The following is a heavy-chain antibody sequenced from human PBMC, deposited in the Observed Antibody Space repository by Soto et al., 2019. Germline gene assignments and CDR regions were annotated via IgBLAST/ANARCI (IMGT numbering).Heavy chain of an antibody. V-gene: IGHV1-3*01. CDR2: INAGNGNT. J-gene: IGHJ4*02. D-gene: IGHD3-22*01. CDR3: ARTSGNYLYDY. Sequence: QVQLVQSGAEVKKPGASVKVSCKASGYTFTSYAMHWVRQAPGQRLEWMGWINAGNGNTKYSQKFQGRVTITRDTSASTANMELSRLRSEDTAVYYCARTSGNYLYDYWGQGTLVTVSS. CDR1: GYTFTSYA.